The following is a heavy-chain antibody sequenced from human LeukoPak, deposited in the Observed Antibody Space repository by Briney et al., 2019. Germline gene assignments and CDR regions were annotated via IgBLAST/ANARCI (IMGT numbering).Heavy chain of an antibody. J-gene: IGHJ5*01. CDR1: GFTFSTYS. Sequence: PGGSLRLSCAASGFTFSTYSMSWVRQAPGKGLEWLSYISTSSTTIYYADSVKGRFTISRDDARNSLSLQMNSLRADDTAVYYCAKEMGYCTGGSCYRWFDSWGQGTLVTVSS. V-gene: IGHV3-48*01. D-gene: IGHD2-15*01. CDR2: ISTSSTTI. CDR3: AKEMGYCTGGSCYRWFDS.